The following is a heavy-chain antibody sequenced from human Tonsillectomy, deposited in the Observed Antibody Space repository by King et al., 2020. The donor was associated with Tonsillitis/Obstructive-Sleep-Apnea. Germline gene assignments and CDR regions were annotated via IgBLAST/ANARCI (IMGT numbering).Heavy chain of an antibody. D-gene: IGHD6-13*01. CDR3: ARQGYSSSWGGDAFDI. J-gene: IGHJ3*02. CDR2: IYCDDDK. CDR1: GFSLSTSGVG. V-gene: IGHV2-5*09. Sequence: VTLKESGPTLVKPTQTLTLTCTFSGFSLSTSGVGVGWIRQPPGKALEWLALIYCDDDKRPRPSLKSRLTITKDSSKNQVVLTMTNMDPVDTATYFCARQGYSSSWGGDAFDIWGQGTMVTVSS.